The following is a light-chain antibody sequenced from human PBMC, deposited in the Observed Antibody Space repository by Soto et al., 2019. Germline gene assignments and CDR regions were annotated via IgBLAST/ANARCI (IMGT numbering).Light chain of an antibody. Sequence: QAVVTQPPSVSGAPGQRVTISCTGSSSNIGAGYDVHWYQQLPGTPPKLLIYGNSNRPSGVPDRFSGSKSGTSASLAITGLQAEDEADYYCQSYDSSLSGSNVVFGGGTKLTVL. J-gene: IGLJ2*01. CDR1: SSNIGAGYD. CDR3: QSYDSSLSGSNVV. V-gene: IGLV1-40*01. CDR2: GNS.